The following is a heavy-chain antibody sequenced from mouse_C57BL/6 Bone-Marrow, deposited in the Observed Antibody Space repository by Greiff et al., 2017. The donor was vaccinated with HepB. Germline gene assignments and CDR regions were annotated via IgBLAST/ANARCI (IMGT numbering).Heavy chain of an antibody. CDR1: GYTFTSYW. CDR2: IYPGSGST. J-gene: IGHJ1*03. D-gene: IGHD1-1*01. Sequence: QVQLQQPGAELVKPGASVKMSCKASGYTFTSYWITWVKQRPGQGLEWIGDIYPGSGSTNYNEKFKSKATLTVDTSSSTAYMQLSSLTSEDSAVYYCARGGIYYYGSTGYFDVWGTGTTVTVSS. V-gene: IGHV1-55*01. CDR3: ARGGIYYYGSTGYFDV.